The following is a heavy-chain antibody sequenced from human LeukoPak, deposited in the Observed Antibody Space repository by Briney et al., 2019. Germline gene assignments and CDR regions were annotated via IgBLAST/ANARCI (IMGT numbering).Heavy chain of an antibody. CDR1: GFTFDDYA. CDR3: AKAYGEDYYYYGMDV. J-gene: IGHJ6*02. Sequence: GRSLRLSCAASGFTFDDYAMHWVRQAPGKGLEWVSGISWNSGSIGYADSVKGRFTISRDNAKNSLYLQMNSLRAEDTALYYCAKAYGEDYYYYGMDVWGQGTTVTVSS. CDR2: ISWNSGSI. D-gene: IGHD4-17*01. V-gene: IGHV3-9*01.